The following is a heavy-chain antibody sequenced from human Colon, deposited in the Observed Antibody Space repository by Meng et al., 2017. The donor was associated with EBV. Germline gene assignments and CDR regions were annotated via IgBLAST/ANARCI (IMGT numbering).Heavy chain of an antibody. D-gene: IGHD2-8*02. Sequence: GAGLVMPSGTFSLTCAVSGTSISTSNWWSWIRQSPGEGLEWIGAIYHNGQTNYNPSLKSRVSMSVDESKNEFSLNLKSVTAADTAVYYCARDGGVTHIPWGQGVLVTVSS. CDR1: GTSISTSNW. J-gene: IGHJ5*02. CDR3: ARDGGVTHIP. CDR2: IYHNGQT. V-gene: IGHV4-4*02.